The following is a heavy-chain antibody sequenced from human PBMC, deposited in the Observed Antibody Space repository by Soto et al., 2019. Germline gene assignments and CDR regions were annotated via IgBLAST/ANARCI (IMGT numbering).Heavy chain of an antibody. J-gene: IGHJ6*02. D-gene: IGHD2-8*01. Sequence: QVHLEQSGAEVKKPGSSVKVSCKASGGTFRTAAVSWVRQAPGQGLEWLGGIMPVFRTPDYAQKFQGRVTITADESTSTAYMELSGLRSDDTAVYYCARDNDRPQLGGNDYYILDVWGQGTPITVSS. V-gene: IGHV1-69*12. CDR3: ARDNDRPQLGGNDYYILDV. CDR1: GGTFRTAA. CDR2: IMPVFRTP.